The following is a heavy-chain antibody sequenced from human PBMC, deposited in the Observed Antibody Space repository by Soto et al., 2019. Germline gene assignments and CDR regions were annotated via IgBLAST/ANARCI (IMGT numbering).Heavy chain of an antibody. CDR2: IYPGDSDT. D-gene: IGHD6-13*01. CDR1: GYRXTSYW. J-gene: IGHJ4*02. Sequence: GAALKISCKGSGYRXTSYWIGWVRQKPGKGLEWMGIIYPGDSDTRYSPSFQGQVTISADKSISTAYLQWSSLKASDTAMYYCARRAGIAAAGTDFDYWGQGTLVTVSS. CDR3: ARRAGIAAAGTDFDY. V-gene: IGHV5-51*01.